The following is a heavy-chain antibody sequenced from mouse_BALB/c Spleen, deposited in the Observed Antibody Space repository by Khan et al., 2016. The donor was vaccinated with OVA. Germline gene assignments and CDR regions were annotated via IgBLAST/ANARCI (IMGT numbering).Heavy chain of an antibody. J-gene: IGHJ3*01. Sequence: VRLQQSGPELVKPGASVKMSCKASGYTFTNYVTHWVKQKPGQGLEWIGYINPHNDGTRFHEKFKGKATLTSDKSSSTAYMELSSLPSEDSAVYSCAREASNWDFSFDYWGQGTLVTVSA. CDR1: GYTFTNYV. CDR2: INPHNDGT. D-gene: IGHD4-1*01. V-gene: IGHV1S136*01. CDR3: AREASNWDFSFDY.